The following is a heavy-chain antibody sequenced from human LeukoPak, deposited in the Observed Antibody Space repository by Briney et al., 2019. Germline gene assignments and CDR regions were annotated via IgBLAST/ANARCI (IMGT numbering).Heavy chain of an antibody. Sequence: PGGSLRLSCVASGFTVSSNYMSWVRPDPGRGLEWVSVIYSGGSTYYADSVKGRFTISRDNSKNTLYLQMNSLRAEDTAVYYCARDLAAAGTDYYYYGMDVWGQGTTVTVSS. CDR3: ARDLAAAGTDYYYYGMDV. CDR2: IYSGGST. D-gene: IGHD6-13*01. J-gene: IGHJ6*02. V-gene: IGHV3-66*01. CDR1: GFTVSSNY.